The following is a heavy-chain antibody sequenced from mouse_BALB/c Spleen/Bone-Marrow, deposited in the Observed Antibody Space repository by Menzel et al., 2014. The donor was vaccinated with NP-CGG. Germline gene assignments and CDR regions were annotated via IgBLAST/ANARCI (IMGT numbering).Heavy chain of an antibody. J-gene: IGHJ3*01. D-gene: IGHD2-14*01. CDR1: GFNIEDTY. V-gene: IGHV14-3*02. CDR2: IDPANDNT. CDR3: ARAAYYRYDEGAWFAY. Sequence: EVQLQQPGAELVKPGASVKLSCIASGFNIEDTYMHWVKQRPEQGLEWIGMIDPANDNTKYDPKFQGKATITADTSSNTAYLQLSSLTSEDSAVYYCARAAYYRYDEGAWFAYWGQGTLVTVSA.